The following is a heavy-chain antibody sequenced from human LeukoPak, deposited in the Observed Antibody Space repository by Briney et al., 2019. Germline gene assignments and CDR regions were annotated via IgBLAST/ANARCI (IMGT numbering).Heavy chain of an antibody. CDR1: GFTFSSYS. J-gene: IGHJ4*02. Sequence: LGGSLRLSCAASGFTFSSYSMNWVRQAPGKGLEWVSSISSSSSYIYYADSVKGRFTISRDNSKNTLYLQMNSLRAEDTAVYYCAKRYSGYEDGGYWGQGTLVTVSS. CDR2: ISSSSSYI. CDR3: AKRYSGYEDGGY. D-gene: IGHD5-12*01. V-gene: IGHV3-21*04.